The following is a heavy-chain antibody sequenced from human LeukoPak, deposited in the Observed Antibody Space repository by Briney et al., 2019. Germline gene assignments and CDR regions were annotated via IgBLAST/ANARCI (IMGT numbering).Heavy chain of an antibody. D-gene: IGHD1-7*01. Sequence: SVKVSCKASGGTFSSYAISWVRQAPGQGLEWMGGIIPIFGTANYAQRFQGRVTITADESTSTAYMELSSLRSEDTAVYYCARDTLELRDGWFDPWGQGTLVTVSS. V-gene: IGHV1-69*13. J-gene: IGHJ5*02. CDR3: ARDTLELRDGWFDP. CDR1: GGTFSSYA. CDR2: IIPIFGTA.